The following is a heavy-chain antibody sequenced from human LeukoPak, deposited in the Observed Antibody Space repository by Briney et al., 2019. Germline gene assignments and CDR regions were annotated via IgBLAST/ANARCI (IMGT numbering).Heavy chain of an antibody. D-gene: IGHD3-9*01. CDR2: MNPNSGNT. Sequence: ASVKVSCKASGYTFTNYDINWVRQATGQGPEWMGSMNPNSGNTGYTQKFQGRVTMTRNTSISTAYMELSSLRSEDTAVYYCARAELRYFDWPPGDYWGQGTLVTVSS. CDR1: GYTFTNYD. CDR3: ARAELRYFDWPPGDY. V-gene: IGHV1-8*02. J-gene: IGHJ4*02.